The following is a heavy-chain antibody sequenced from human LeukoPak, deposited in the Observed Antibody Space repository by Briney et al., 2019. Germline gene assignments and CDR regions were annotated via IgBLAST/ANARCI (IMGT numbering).Heavy chain of an antibody. CDR3: ARDLSGISSATDAFAM. J-gene: IGHJ3*02. D-gene: IGHD1-14*01. CDR2: INPNSGGT. CDR1: GYTFTAYY. V-gene: IGHV1-2*06. Sequence: ASVKVSCRTSGYTFTAYYIHWVRQAPGQGLEWMGRINPNSGGTDSAQKFQGRVTMTRDTSMNTAYMELSRLRSDDTAVYDCARDLSGISSATDAFAMWGQGTMVTVSS.